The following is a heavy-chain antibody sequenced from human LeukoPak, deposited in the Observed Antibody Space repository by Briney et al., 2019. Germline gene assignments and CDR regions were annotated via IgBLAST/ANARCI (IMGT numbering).Heavy chain of an antibody. Sequence: GASVKVSCKASGYTFTGYYMHWVRQAPGQGLEWMGGIIPIFGTANYAQKFQGRVTITADKSTSTAYMELSSLRSEDTAVYYCARSSTEPPRYYYYYMDVWGKGTTVTVSS. CDR3: ARSSTEPPRYYYYYMDV. D-gene: IGHD5/OR15-5a*01. CDR2: IIPIFGTA. CDR1: GYTFTGYY. J-gene: IGHJ6*03. V-gene: IGHV1-69*06.